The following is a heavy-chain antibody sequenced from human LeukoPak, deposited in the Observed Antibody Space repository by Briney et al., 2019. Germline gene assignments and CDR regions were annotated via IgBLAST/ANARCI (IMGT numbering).Heavy chain of an antibody. Sequence: SETLSLTCSVSGGSTSDYYWNWIRQPAGQGLEWLGRIYYTGNTAYNPSLESRLSMSLDTAKNQSSLKVTSVTAADTAVYYCARGGTLFTYFDSWGQGALVTVSS. CDR1: GGSTSDYY. D-gene: IGHD3-10*02. CDR3: ARGGTLFTYFDS. CDR2: IYYTGNT. J-gene: IGHJ4*02. V-gene: IGHV4-4*07.